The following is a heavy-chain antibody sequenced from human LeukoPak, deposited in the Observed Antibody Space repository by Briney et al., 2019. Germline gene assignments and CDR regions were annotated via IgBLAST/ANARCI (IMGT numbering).Heavy chain of an antibody. CDR1: EFTVTSNY. CDR2: VYPGGDI. V-gene: IGHV3-53*01. CDR3: VRGPRYYDDSGFHYGVFDI. Sequence: GESLRLSCAASEFTVTSNYMSWVRQAPGKGLQWVSVVYPGGDIYYADSVKGRFIISRDNSKNTLSLQMNSLTADDTAVYYCVRGPRYYDDSGFHYGVFDIWGQGTLVTVSS. J-gene: IGHJ3*02. D-gene: IGHD3-22*01.